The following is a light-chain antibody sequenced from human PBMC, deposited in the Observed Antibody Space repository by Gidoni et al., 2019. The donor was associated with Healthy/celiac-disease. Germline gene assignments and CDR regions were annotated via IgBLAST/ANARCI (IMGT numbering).Light chain of an antibody. Sequence: EMVLTQSPATLSLSPGERATLACRASQSVSSSLAWYQQKPGQATRLRIYDASTMATGIPARFSGSGSGTDFTLTISSLEPEDFAVYYCQQRSNWLTFXGXTKVEIK. CDR3: QQRSNWLT. J-gene: IGKJ4*01. CDR1: QSVSSS. CDR2: DAS. V-gene: IGKV3-11*01.